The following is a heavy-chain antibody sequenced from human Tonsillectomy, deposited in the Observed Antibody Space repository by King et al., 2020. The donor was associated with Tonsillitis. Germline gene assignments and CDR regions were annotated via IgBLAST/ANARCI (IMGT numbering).Heavy chain of an antibody. CDR2: IIPILGIR. V-gene: IGHV1-69*04. D-gene: IGHD2-21*02. CDR3: ASVPCDGDCYAGFFAASDI. J-gene: IGHJ3*02. Sequence: QLVQSGAEVKKPGSSVKVSCKASGGTFSRYAISWVRQAPGQGLEWMGRIIPILGIRNYAQKFQDRVTITADKSTSTAYMELSSLRSEDTAVYFCASVPCDGDCYAGFFAASDIWGQGTMVTVSS. CDR1: GGTFSRYA.